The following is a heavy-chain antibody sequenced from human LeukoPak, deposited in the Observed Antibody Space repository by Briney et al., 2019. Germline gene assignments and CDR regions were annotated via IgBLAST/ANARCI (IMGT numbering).Heavy chain of an antibody. CDR2: INHSGST. V-gene: IGHV4-34*01. D-gene: IGHD2-8*01. Sequence: SETLSLTCAVYGGSFSGYYWSWIRQRPGKGLEWIGEINHSGSTNYNPSLKSRVTISVDTSKNQFSLKLSSVTAADTAVYYCARGVLMVYAIPNYFDYWGQGTLVTVSS. CDR3: ARGVLMVYAIPNYFDY. J-gene: IGHJ4*02. CDR1: GGSFSGYY.